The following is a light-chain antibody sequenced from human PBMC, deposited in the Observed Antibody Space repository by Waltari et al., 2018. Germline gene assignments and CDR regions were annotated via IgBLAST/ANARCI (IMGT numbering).Light chain of an antibody. V-gene: IGKV4-1*01. CDR3: QQYLTLPYS. CDR2: WAS. CDR1: QSVLYNFNNKNY. Sequence: EMTQSPDSLPVSLGERATINCKSSQSVLYNFNNKNYLAWFQLKPGQPPKLLIRWASTREPGVPDRFSGSGSGTDVTLTISSLQTEDVAVYYCQQYLTLPYSFGQGTKLEIK. J-gene: IGKJ2*03.